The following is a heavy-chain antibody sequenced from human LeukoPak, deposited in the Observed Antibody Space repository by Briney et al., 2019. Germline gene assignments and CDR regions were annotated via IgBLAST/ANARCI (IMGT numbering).Heavy chain of an antibody. CDR3: ARRVLRRLDSDYFDY. CDR1: GGSISSYY. Sequence: PSETLSLTCTVSGGSISSYYWSWIRQPPGKGLEWIGYIYTSGSTNCNPSLKSRVTISVDTSKNQFSLKLSSVTAADTAVYYCARRVLRRLDSDYFDYWGQGTLVTVSS. V-gene: IGHV4-4*09. D-gene: IGHD5-18*01. J-gene: IGHJ4*02. CDR2: IYTSGST.